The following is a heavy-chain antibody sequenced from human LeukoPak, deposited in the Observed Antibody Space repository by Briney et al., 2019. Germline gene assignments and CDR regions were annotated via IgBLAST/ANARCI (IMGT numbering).Heavy chain of an antibody. CDR1: GFTFSSYG. D-gene: IGHD1-14*01. V-gene: IGHV3-33*01. Sequence: HPWGSLRLSCAASGFTFSSYGMHWVRQAPGKGLEWVADIWYDGSNKYYADSVKGRFTISRDNSKNTLYLQMNSLRVEDTAVYYCAVNLNYWGQGTLVTVSS. CDR3: AVNLNY. CDR2: IWYDGSNK. J-gene: IGHJ4*02.